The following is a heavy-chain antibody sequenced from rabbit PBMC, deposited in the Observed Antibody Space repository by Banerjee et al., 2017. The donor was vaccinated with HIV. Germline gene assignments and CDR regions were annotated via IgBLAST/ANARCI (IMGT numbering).Heavy chain of an antibody. Sequence: QEQLVESGGGLVQPGGSLKLSCKASGFDFSHYGVSWVRQAPGKGLEWIACIDSGSSGFTYFATWAKGRFTISKTSSTTVTLQMTSLTAADTATYFCARDTSSSFSSYGMDLWGPGTLVTVS. D-gene: IGHD1-1*01. V-gene: IGHV1S45*01. J-gene: IGHJ6*01. CDR1: GFDFSHYG. CDR2: IDSGSSGFT. CDR3: ARDTSSSFSSYGMDL.